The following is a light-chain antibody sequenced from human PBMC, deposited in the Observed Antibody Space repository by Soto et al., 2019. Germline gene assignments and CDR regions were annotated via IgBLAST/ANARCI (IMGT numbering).Light chain of an antibody. J-gene: IGLJ3*02. CDR2: DVS. Sequence: QSALTQPASVSGSPGQSITISCTGTSSDVGGYEYVSWYQQHPAKAPKLMIYDVSNRPSGVSNRFSGSKSGNTASLTISGLQAEDEADYYCSSYTSSSTLVFGGGTKLTVL. CDR3: SSYTSSSTLV. V-gene: IGLV2-14*01. CDR1: SSDVGGYEY.